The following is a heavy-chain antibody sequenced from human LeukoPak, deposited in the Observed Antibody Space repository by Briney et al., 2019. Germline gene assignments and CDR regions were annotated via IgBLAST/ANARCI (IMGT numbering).Heavy chain of an antibody. D-gene: IGHD2-8*01. CDR3: ASTKYCTNGVCYTSGDFDY. CDR2: IYTSGST. V-gene: IGHV4-4*07. CDR1: GGSISSYY. J-gene: IGHJ4*02. Sequence: SETLSLTCTVSGGSISSYYWSWIRQPAGKGLEWIGRIYTSGSTNYNPSLKSRVTMSVDTSKNQFSLKLSSVTAADTAVYYCASTKYCTNGVCYTSGDFDYWGQGTLVTVSS.